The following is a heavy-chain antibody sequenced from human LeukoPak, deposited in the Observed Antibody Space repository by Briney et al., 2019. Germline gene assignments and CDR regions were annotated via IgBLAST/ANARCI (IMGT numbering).Heavy chain of an antibody. CDR3: AREGQTAAGVDY. CDR1: GGSISSSNYY. V-gene: IGHV4-39*07. CDR2: IYYSGST. D-gene: IGHD6-13*01. J-gene: IGHJ4*02. Sequence: SETLSLTRTVSGGSISSSNYYWGWIRQPPGKGLEWIGSIYYSGSTYYNPSLKSRVTISVDTSKNQFSLKLSSVTAADTAVYYCAREGQTAAGVDYWGQGTLVTVSS.